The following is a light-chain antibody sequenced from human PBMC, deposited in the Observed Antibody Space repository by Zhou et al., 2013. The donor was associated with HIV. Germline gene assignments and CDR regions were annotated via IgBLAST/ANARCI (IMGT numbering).Light chain of an antibody. V-gene: IGKV1-39*01. CDR3: QQSYSVPHS. Sequence: DIQMTQSPSSLSASVGDRVAITCRTSQNISIYFNWYQQKPGTAPNLLIFAASNLRSGVPSRFSGTGSGREFTLSISPLQPEDFATYFCQQSYSVPHSFGQGTKVDMK. CDR2: AAS. CDR1: QNISIY. J-gene: IGKJ2*03.